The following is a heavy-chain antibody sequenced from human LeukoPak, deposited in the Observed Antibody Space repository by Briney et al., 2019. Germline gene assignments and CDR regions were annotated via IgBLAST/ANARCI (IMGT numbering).Heavy chain of an antibody. CDR1: GGPISSGGYT. V-gene: IGHV4-30-2*01. J-gene: IGHJ4*02. CDR2: IYHSGST. D-gene: IGHD2-2*01. Sequence: PSLTCAVSGGPISSGGYTWIWMRQPPGKGLEWIGYIYHSGSTYYNPSLKSRVTISVDRSKNQYSLKLSSVTAADTAVYYCAREYCSSTSCYDPHFDYWGQGTLVTVSS. CDR3: AREYCSSTSCYDPHFDY.